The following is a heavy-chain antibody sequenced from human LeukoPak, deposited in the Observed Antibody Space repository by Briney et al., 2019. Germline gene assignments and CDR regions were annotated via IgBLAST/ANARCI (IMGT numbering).Heavy chain of an antibody. Sequence: TGGSLRLSCAASGFTFSSYAMSWVRQAPGKGLEWVSSITDSGGSTFYGDSVKGRVIISRDNSKNTLYLQMNSLRAEDTAVYYCAKRCSALDRLYYFDCWGQGTLVTVSS. CDR2: ITDSGGST. J-gene: IGHJ4*02. V-gene: IGHV3-23*01. D-gene: IGHD4/OR15-4a*01. CDR1: GFTFSSYA. CDR3: AKRCSALDRLYYFDC.